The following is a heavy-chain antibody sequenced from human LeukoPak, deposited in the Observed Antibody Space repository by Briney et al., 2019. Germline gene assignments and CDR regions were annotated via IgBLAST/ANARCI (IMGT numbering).Heavy chain of an antibody. V-gene: IGHV1-18*01. CDR2: ISVYNGNT. D-gene: IGHD2-2*01. J-gene: IGHJ5*02. CDR1: GYPFYTYG. CDR3: ARDARRRYCSTASCYRGWFDP. Sequence: ASVKVSCKASGYPFYTYGISWVRQAPGQGLEWMGWISVYNGNTNYIQKLQGRLTLTTDTSTSSAYMELRSLRSDDTAMYYCARDARRRYCSTASCYRGWFDPWGQGTLVTVSS.